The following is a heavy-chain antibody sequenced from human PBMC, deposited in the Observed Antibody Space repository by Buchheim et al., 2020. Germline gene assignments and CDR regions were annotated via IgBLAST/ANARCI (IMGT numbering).Heavy chain of an antibody. CDR1: GSSLSTSGVG. Sequence: QIPLKESGPTLVKPTQTLTLTCTLSGSSLSTSGVGVAWIRQPPGKALECLALIYSNDDKCYSPSLRSRITVTEDTSKNQVVLTMTNMDPVDTATYYCTHLRNKWTYESYYYGLDVWGRGTT. D-gene: IGHD2-21*01. V-gene: IGHV2-5*01. J-gene: IGHJ6*02. CDR3: THLRNKWTYESYYYGLDV. CDR2: IYSNDDK.